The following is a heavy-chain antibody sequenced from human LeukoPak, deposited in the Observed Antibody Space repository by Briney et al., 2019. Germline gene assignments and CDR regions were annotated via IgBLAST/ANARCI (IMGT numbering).Heavy chain of an antibody. CDR3: ARVKFVRYFDWLSPFDY. CDR1: GGTFSSYA. J-gene: IGHJ4*02. V-gene: IGHV1-69*06. D-gene: IGHD3-9*01. Sequence: SVKVSCKASGGTFSSYAISWVRQAPGRRLEWMGGSIPIFGTANYAQKFEGRVTITSDKSTSTAYMELSSLRSEDTAVYYCARVKFVRYFDWLSPFDYWGQGNLVTVSS. CDR2: SIPIFGTA.